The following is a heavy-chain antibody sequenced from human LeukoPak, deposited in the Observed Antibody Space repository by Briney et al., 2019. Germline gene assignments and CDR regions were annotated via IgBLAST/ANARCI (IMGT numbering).Heavy chain of an antibody. Sequence: SVKVSCKASGGTFSSFAISWVRQAPGQGLEWMGRIIPIFGTANYAQKFQGRVTITTDESTSTAYMELSRLRSEDTAVYYCAREDKEGGRLYPWGKGTMVTVSS. J-gene: IGHJ5*02. CDR2: IIPIFGTA. D-gene: IGHD3-16*01. CDR1: GGTFSSFA. V-gene: IGHV1-69*05. CDR3: AREDKEGGRLYP.